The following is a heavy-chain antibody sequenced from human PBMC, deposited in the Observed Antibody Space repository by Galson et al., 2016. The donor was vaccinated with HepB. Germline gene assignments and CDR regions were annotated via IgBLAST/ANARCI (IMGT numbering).Heavy chain of an antibody. CDR1: GDSVSSNSAA. V-gene: IGHV6-1*01. CDR2: TYYRSKWYN. Sequence: CAISGDSVSSNSAAWNWIRQSQSRGLEWLGRTYYRSKWYNEYAVSVESRITIKSDTSKNQFSLQLNSVTPDDTAVYYCARDTVRSGWYLFYFDYWGQGTLVTVSS. J-gene: IGHJ4*02. D-gene: IGHD6-19*01. CDR3: ARDTVRSGWYLFYFDY.